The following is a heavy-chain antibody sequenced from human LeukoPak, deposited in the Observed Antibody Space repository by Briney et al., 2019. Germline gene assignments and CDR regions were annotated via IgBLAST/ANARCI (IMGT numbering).Heavy chain of an antibody. Sequence: ASVKVSCKVSGYILTELSTHWVRRAPGKGLEWMGGFDREDDETVYAQKFQGRVSMTEDTSTDTAYMELSSLRSEDTAVYYCARLLESYYYDSPEDYWGQGTLVTVSS. D-gene: IGHD3-22*01. V-gene: IGHV1-24*01. CDR3: ARLLESYYYDSPEDY. CDR1: GYILTELS. J-gene: IGHJ4*02. CDR2: FDREDDET.